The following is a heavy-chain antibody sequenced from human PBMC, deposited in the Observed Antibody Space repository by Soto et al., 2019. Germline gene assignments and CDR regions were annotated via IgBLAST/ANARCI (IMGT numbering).Heavy chain of an antibody. D-gene: IGHD3-9*01. CDR1: GFTFSSYS. J-gene: IGHJ5*02. V-gene: IGHV3-21*01. Sequence: GGSLRLSCAASGFTFSSYSMNWVRQAPGKGLEWVSSISSSSYIYYADSVKGRFTISRDNAKNSLYLQMNSLRAEDTAVYYCARDYYDILTGYYNRSYWFDPWGQGTLVTVSS. CDR3: ARDYYDILTGYYNRSYWFDP. CDR2: ISSSSYI.